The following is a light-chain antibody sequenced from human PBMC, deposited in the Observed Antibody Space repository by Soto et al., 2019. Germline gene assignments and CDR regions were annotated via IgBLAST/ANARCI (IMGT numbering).Light chain of an antibody. Sequence: ETVLTQSPATLSLSPGERATLSCRASQSVSRYLAWYQQKPGQGPRLLIYDASNRATGIPARFSGSGSGTDFTLTISGLEPEDFAIYSCQQRSNWPPITFGQVTRLEIK. CDR3: QQRSNWPPIT. J-gene: IGKJ5*01. V-gene: IGKV3-11*01. CDR2: DAS. CDR1: QSVSRY.